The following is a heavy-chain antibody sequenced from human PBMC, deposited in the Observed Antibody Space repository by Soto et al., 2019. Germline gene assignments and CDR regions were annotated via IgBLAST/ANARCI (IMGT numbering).Heavy chain of an antibody. Sequence: SETLSLTCTVSGGSISSGDYYWSWIRQPPGKGLEWIGYIYYSGSTYYNPSLKSRVTISVDTSKNQFSLKLSSVTAADTAVYYCARDFSWEPYRFDPWGQGTLVTVSS. CDR1: GGSISSGDYY. CDR2: IYYSGST. V-gene: IGHV4-30-4*01. CDR3: ARDFSWEPYRFDP. D-gene: IGHD1-26*01. J-gene: IGHJ5*02.